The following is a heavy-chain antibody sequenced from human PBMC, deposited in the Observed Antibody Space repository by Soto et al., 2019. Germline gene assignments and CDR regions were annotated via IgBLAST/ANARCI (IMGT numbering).Heavy chain of an antibody. D-gene: IGHD6-19*01. CDR3: AREGLYGSIQDNTFDI. CDR1: GFTLSDHY. CDR2: SRDKAQGYST. J-gene: IGHJ3*02. V-gene: IGHV3-72*01. Sequence: EVQLVESGGGLVQPGGSLRLSCAGSGFTLSDHYIDWVRQAPGKGLEWVGRSRDKAQGYSTAYAASVKGRFTTSRDESKNSVYLEMNSLKTEDTAIYYCAREGLYGSIQDNTFDIWGQGTMVSVSS.